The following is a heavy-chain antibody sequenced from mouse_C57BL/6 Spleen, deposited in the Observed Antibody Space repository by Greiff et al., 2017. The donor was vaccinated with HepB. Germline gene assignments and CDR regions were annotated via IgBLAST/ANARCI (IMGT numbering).Heavy chain of an antibody. CDR1: GYTFTSYW. CDR2: IDPPDSET. V-gene: IGHV1-52*01. CDR3: ARREVTGWFAY. J-gene: IGHJ3*01. Sequence: VQLQQSGAELVRPGSSVKLSCKASGYTFTSYWMHWVKQRPIQGLEWIGNIDPPDSETHYNQKFKDKATLTVDKSSSTAYMQLSSLTSEDSAVYYCARREVTGWFAYWGQGTLVTVSA. D-gene: IGHD2-2*01.